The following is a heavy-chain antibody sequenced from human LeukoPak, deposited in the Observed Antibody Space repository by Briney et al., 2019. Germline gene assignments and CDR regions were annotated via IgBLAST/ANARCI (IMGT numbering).Heavy chain of an antibody. CDR3: ARVQVLLLWFGESPTPFDY. CDR1: GYTFTGYY. CDR2: INPNSGGT. Sequence: ASVKVSCKASGYTFTGYYMHWVRQAPGQGLEWMGWINPNSGGTNYAQKFQGRVNMTRDTSISTAYMELSRLRSDDTAVYYCARVQVLLLWFGESPTPFDYWGQGTLVTVSS. V-gene: IGHV1-2*02. D-gene: IGHD3-10*01. J-gene: IGHJ4*02.